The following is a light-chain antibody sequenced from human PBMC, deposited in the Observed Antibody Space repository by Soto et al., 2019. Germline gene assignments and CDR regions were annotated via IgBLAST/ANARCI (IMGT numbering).Light chain of an antibody. J-gene: IGKJ5*01. Sequence: EIVLTQSPVPLSLSPGERGTLSCRSSQSVGTSLAWYQQKPGQAPRLLIYGASNRATGIPDRFSGSGSGTDFTLTISKLEPEDFAVYYCQQYGSFFGQGTRLEI. CDR2: GAS. CDR1: QSVGTS. CDR3: QQYGSF. V-gene: IGKV3-20*01.